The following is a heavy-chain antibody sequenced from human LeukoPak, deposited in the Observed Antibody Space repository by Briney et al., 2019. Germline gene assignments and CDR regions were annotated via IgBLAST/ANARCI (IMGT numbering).Heavy chain of an antibody. Sequence: ASVKVSCKASGYTFTGYYMHWVRQAPGQGLEWMGRINPNSGGTNHAQKFQGRVTMTRDTSISTAYMELSRLRSDDTAVYYCARMDSGSFLDYWGQGTLVTVSS. CDR3: ARMDSGSFLDY. CDR1: GYTFTGYY. D-gene: IGHD1-26*01. V-gene: IGHV1-2*06. J-gene: IGHJ4*02. CDR2: INPNSGGT.